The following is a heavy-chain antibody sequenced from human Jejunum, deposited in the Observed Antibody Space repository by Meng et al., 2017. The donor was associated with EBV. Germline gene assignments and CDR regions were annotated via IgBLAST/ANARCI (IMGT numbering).Heavy chain of an antibody. D-gene: IGHD2-8*01. CDR2: IYSGGST. CDR1: GFIVSSNY. V-gene: IGHV3-53*01. J-gene: IGHJ4*02. Sequence: EGEVGGAGGGLLQPGGSLRLSCAASGFIVSSNYMSWVRQAPGKGLEWVSVIYSGGSTYYADSVKGRFTISRDISKNTLYLQMNSLRAEDTAVYYCAGKYGGDSWGQGTLVTVSS. CDR3: AGKYGGDS.